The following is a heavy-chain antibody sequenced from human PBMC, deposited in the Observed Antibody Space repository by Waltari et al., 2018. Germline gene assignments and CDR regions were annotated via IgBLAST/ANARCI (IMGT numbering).Heavy chain of an antibody. J-gene: IGHJ6*02. Sequence: QVQLQESGPGLVKPSETLSLTCTVSGGSISNYYWTWIRQPPGKGLEWIGYIYNSGSTNYNPSLETRVTISADTSKNQFSLKLRSATATDTAMYYCARASGSGWPPNYFYGMDVWGQGITVIVSS. CDR2: IYNSGST. CDR3: ARASGSGWPPNYFYGMDV. D-gene: IGHD6-19*01. CDR1: GGSISNYY. V-gene: IGHV4-59*01.